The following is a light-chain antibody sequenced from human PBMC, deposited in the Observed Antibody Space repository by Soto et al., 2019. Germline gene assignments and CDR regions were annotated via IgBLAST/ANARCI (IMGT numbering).Light chain of an antibody. CDR2: EDN. CDR3: QSYDSTNHGV. V-gene: IGLV6-57*01. CDR1: SGSIANNY. J-gene: IGLJ3*02. Sequence: NFMLTQPHSVSESPGKTVTLSCTRSSGSIANNYVQSYQQRPGSSPTTVIYEDNRRPSGVPDRFSGSSDSSSNSASLSISGLKPEDEADYYCQSYDSTNHGVFGGGTKLTVL.